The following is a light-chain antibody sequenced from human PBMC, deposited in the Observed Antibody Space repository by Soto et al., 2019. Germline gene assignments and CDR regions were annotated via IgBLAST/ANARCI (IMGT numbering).Light chain of an antibody. J-gene: IGKJ1*01. Sequence: DIVMTQSPDSLAVSLGERATISCKSSQSVLYSSNNKNYLAWYQQKPGQSPKLFISWGFIRESGVPDRFSGSVSGTDFTLTISSLQAEDVAVYYCHQYYGSPPRTFGQGTKVEIK. V-gene: IGKV4-1*01. CDR2: WGF. CDR1: QSVLYSSNNKNY. CDR3: HQYYGSPPRT.